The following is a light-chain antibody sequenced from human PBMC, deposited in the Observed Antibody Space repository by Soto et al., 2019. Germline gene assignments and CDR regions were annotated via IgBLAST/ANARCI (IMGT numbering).Light chain of an antibody. CDR2: GAS. CDR1: QSVSSSY. J-gene: IGKJ5*01. V-gene: IGKV3-20*01. Sequence: EIVLTQSPCTLSLSPGERTTLSCRASQSVSSSYLAWYQQKPGQAPRLLIYGASSRATGIPDRFSGSGPGTDFTLTISRLEPEDFAVYYCQQYGSSSITFGQGTRLEIK. CDR3: QQYGSSSIT.